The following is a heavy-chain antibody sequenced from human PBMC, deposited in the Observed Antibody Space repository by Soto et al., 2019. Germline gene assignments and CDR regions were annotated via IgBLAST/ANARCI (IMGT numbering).Heavy chain of an antibody. CDR1: GFTFSNYW. CDR3: VKDDGDYSFDY. D-gene: IGHD4-17*01. V-gene: IGHV3-7*03. J-gene: IGHJ4*02. CDR2: INQGGSEK. Sequence: EVQLVESGGGLVQPGGSLRLSCAASGFTFSNYWMSWVRQAPGKGLEWVAKINQGGSEKWSADSVKGRFTISRDNAKNSLYLQLTCLGAEDTAVYYCVKDDGDYSFDYWGQGTLVTVSS.